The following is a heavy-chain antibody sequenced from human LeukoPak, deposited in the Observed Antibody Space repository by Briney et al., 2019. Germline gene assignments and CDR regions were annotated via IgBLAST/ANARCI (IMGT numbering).Heavy chain of an antibody. Sequence: PGGSLRLSCAASGFTFSDYAMSWVRQAPGKGLEWVSGISGSGGSTYYADSVKGRFTISRDNSRNTLYLQMNSLRAEDTAVYYCATRAYDYVWGSYPYWGQGTLVTVSS. CDR1: GFTFSDYA. CDR3: ATRAYDYVWGSYPY. D-gene: IGHD3-16*02. V-gene: IGHV3-23*01. CDR2: ISGSGGST. J-gene: IGHJ4*02.